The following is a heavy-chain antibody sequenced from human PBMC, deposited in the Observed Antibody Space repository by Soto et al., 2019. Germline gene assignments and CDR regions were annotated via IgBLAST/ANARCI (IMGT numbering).Heavy chain of an antibody. CDR2: ISSSSGYI. V-gene: IGHV3-21*01. CDR1: GFTLSSYS. J-gene: IGHJ5*02. CDR3: ARGVVVVPAAMSLKNWFDP. D-gene: IGHD2-2*01. Sequence: GGSLRLSCAASGFTLSSYSMNWVRQAPGKGLEWVSSISSSSGYIYYADSVKGRFTISRDNAKNSLYLQMNSLRAEDTAVYYCARGVVVVPAAMSLKNWFDPWGQGTLVTVSS.